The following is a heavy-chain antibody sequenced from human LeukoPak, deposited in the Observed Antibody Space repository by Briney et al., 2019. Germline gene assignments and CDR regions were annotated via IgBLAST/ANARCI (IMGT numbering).Heavy chain of an antibody. CDR2: IYHSGST. D-gene: IGHD2-15*01. CDR1: GGSISSGGYS. J-gene: IGHJ5*02. Sequence: PSQTLSLTCAVSGGSISSGGYSWSWIRQPPGKGLEWIGYIYHSGSTYYNPSLKSRVTISVDRSKNQFSLKLSSVTAADTAVYYCARDRGTNWFDPWGQGTLVTVSS. V-gene: IGHV4-30-2*01. CDR3: ARDRGTNWFDP.